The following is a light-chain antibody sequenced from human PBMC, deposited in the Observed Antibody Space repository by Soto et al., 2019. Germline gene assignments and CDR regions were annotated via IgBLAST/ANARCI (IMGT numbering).Light chain of an antibody. CDR3: QEYHNCPPRT. CDR2: GAS. CDR1: QSVSIC. Sequence: EIVMTQSQATLSVSPGERATLSCRASQSVSICLACYQHKPGQAPRLLIYGASTRATAISARFSGSGSGTEFTLTISSLQSEDFAVYYCQEYHNCPPRTCGGGTKVEIK. J-gene: IGKJ4*01. V-gene: IGKV3-15*01.